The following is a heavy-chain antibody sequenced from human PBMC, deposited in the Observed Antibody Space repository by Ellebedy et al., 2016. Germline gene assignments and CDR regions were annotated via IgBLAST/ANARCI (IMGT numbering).Heavy chain of an antibody. Sequence: GGSLRLSXAASGFTFSSYAMHWVRQAPGKGLEWVAVISYDGSNKYYADSVKGRFTISRDNSKNTLYLQMNSLRAEDTAVYYCARDAIAVAGTRDYYYYYGMDVWGQGTTVTVSS. CDR3: ARDAIAVAGTRDYYYYYGMDV. D-gene: IGHD6-19*01. J-gene: IGHJ6*02. CDR2: ISYDGSNK. V-gene: IGHV3-30-3*01. CDR1: GFTFSSYA.